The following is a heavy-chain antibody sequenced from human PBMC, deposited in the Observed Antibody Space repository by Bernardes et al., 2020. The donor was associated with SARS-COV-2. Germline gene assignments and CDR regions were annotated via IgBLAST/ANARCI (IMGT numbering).Heavy chain of an antibody. V-gene: IGHV3-30*04. J-gene: IGHJ4*02. D-gene: IGHD4-4*01. CDR1: GFTFSSYA. CDR2: ISYDGSNK. CDR3: ASSNYGVETWGPFDY. Sequence: GGSLRLSCAASGFTFSSYAMHWVRQAPGKGLEWVAVISYDGSNKYYADSVKGRFTISRDNSKNTLYLQMNSLRAEDTAVYYCASSNYGVETWGPFDYWGQGTLVTVSS.